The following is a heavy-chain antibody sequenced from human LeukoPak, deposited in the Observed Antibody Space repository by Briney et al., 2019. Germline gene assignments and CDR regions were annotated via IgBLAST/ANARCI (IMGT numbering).Heavy chain of an antibody. V-gene: IGHV3-30*18. CDR1: GFTFSTYT. CDR3: AKTSGSYYMIDY. D-gene: IGHD1-26*01. CDR2: ISYDGSNK. Sequence: PGGSLRLSCAASGFTFSTYTMNWVRQAPGKGLEWVAVISYDGSNKYYADSVKGRFTISRDNSKNTLYLQMNSLRAEDTAVYYCAKTSGSYYMIDYWGQGTLVTVSS. J-gene: IGHJ4*02.